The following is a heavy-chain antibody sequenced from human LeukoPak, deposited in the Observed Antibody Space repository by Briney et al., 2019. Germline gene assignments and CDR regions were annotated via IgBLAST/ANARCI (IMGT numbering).Heavy chain of an antibody. D-gene: IGHD6-13*01. V-gene: IGHV3-48*03. CDR2: TSSTGITI. J-gene: IGHJ4*02. CDR3: AREAAAAGDY. Sequence: GGSLRLSCAASGFTFNNYEMNWVRQAPGKGLEWVAHTSSTGITIHYADSVKGRFTISRDNAKYSLHLQMNSLRTEDTGVYYCAREAAAAGDYWGQGTLVTVSP. CDR1: GFTFNNYE.